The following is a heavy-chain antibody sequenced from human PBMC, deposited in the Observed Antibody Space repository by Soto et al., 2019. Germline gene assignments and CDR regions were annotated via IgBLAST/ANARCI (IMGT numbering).Heavy chain of an antibody. D-gene: IGHD6-19*01. Sequence: GGSLRLSCAASGFTFSSYAMSWVRQAPGKGLEWVSAISGSGGSTYYADSVKGRFTISRDNSKNTLYLLMNSLRAEDTAVYYCAKGVEVAGVYYYYGMDVWGQGTTVTVSS. CDR2: ISGSGGST. CDR1: GFTFSSYA. V-gene: IGHV3-23*01. J-gene: IGHJ6*02. CDR3: AKGVEVAGVYYYYGMDV.